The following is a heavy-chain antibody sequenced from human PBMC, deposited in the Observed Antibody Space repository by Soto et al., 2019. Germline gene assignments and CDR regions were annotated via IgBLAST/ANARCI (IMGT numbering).Heavy chain of an antibody. CDR1: GYTFTSYA. V-gene: IGHV1-3*01. CDR2: INAGNGNT. CDR3: ARDLLIHNYYYGSGSYYSWFDP. J-gene: IGHJ5*02. D-gene: IGHD3-10*01. Sequence: GASVKVSCKASGYTFTSYALHWVRHAPGQRLEWMGWINAGNGNTKYSQKFQGRVTITRDTSASTAYMELSSLRSEDTAVYYCARDLLIHNYYYGSGSYYSWFDPWGQGTLVTVSS.